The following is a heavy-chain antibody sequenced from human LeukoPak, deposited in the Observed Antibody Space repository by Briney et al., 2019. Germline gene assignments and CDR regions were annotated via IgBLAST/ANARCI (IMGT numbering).Heavy chain of an antibody. V-gene: IGHV3-23*01. Sequence: PGGSLRLSCAASGFTFSNYAMSWVRQAPGKGLEWVSGISGRGYSTYYADSVKGRFTISRDNSKNRAYLQMDSLRGEDTAVYYCAKEVYWGQGALVTVSS. CDR3: AKEVY. CDR2: ISGRGYST. J-gene: IGHJ4*02. CDR1: GFTFSNYA.